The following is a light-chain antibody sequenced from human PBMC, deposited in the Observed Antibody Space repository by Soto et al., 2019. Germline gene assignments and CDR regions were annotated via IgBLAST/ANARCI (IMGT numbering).Light chain of an antibody. CDR3: QQYSSYSRT. CDR1: QGISTW. CDR2: DAS. V-gene: IGKV1-5*01. Sequence: DNQMTQAPSTLSASVGDRVTITCRASQGISTWLAWYQQKPGTAPKLLIYDASSLESGVPSRFSGSGSGTEFTLTISSLQPDDYATYYCQQYSSYSRTFGQGTQVDIK. J-gene: IGKJ1*01.